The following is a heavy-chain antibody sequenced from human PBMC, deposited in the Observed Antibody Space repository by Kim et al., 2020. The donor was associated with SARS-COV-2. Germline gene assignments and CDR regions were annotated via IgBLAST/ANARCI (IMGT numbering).Heavy chain of an antibody. CDR2: IYSGGSST. D-gene: IGHD3-10*01. Sequence: GGSLRLSCAASGSTFSSYAMSWVRQAPGKGLEWVSVIYSGGSSTYYADSVKGRFTISRDNSKNTLYLQMNSLRAEDTAVYYCAKGGSPPDYWGQGTLVTVSS. CDR1: GSTFSSYA. CDR3: AKGGSPPDY. V-gene: IGHV3-23*03. J-gene: IGHJ4*02.